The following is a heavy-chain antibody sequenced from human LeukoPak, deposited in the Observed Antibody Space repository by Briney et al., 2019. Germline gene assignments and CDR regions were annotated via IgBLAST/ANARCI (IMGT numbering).Heavy chain of an antibody. D-gene: IGHD3-10*01. CDR2: IYHSGST. Sequence: SETLSLTCTVSGYSISSGYYWGWIRQPPGKGLEWIGSIYHSGSTYYNPSLKSRVTISVDTSKNQFSLKLSSVTAADSAVYYCARDVLGGSGPFITRGYYYGMDVWGQGTTVTVSS. V-gene: IGHV4-38-2*02. J-gene: IGHJ6*02. CDR3: ARDVLGGSGPFITRGYYYGMDV. CDR1: GYSISSGYY.